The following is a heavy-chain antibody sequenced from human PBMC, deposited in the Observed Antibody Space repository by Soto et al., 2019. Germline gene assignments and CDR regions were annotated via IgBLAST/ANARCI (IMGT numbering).Heavy chain of an antibody. J-gene: IGHJ4*02. Sequence: ASVKVSCKASGYTFTKYAMHWVRQAPGQRLEWMGWINAGNGNTEYSQKFQGRVTITRDTSASTAYMELSSLRCEDTGVYYCARGWGGTAAAGTRLDFWGQGSLVTVSS. CDR3: ARGWGGTAAAGTRLDF. CDR2: INAGNGNT. V-gene: IGHV1-3*01. CDR1: GYTFTKYA. D-gene: IGHD6-13*01.